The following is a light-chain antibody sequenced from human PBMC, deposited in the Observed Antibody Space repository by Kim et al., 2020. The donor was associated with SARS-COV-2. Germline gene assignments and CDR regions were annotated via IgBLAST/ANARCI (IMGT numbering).Light chain of an antibody. CDR3: GTWDTSLRVWV. CDR1: SSNIGNNL. CDR2: DNN. J-gene: IGLJ3*02. V-gene: IGLV1-51*01. Sequence: GQKVTISCSGSSSNIGNNLVSWYQHLPGTAPKFLIYDNNKRPSGIPDRFSVSKSGTSATLGITGLQTGDEADYYGGTWDTSLRVWVFGGGTKLTVL.